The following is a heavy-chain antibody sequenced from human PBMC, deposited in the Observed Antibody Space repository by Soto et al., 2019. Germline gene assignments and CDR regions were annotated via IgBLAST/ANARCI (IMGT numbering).Heavy chain of an antibody. J-gene: IGHJ3*02. CDR3: ARDSEGTVTRWAFDI. Sequence: QVQLQESGPGLVKPSGTLSLTCAVSSGSISSSNWWSWVRQPPGKGLEWIGEIYHSGSTNYNPSLQSRVTISVDKSKNQFSLKLSSVTAADTAVYYCARDSEGTVTRWAFDIWGQGTMVTVSS. CDR2: IYHSGST. CDR1: SGSISSSNW. V-gene: IGHV4-4*02. D-gene: IGHD4-17*01.